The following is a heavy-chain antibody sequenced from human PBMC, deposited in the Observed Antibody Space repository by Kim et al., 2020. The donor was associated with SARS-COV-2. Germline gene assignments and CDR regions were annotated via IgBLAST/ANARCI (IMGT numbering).Heavy chain of an antibody. CDR3: AREQYYYGSGSPPDAFDI. CDR2: IYYSGST. V-gene: IGHV4-39*02. D-gene: IGHD3-10*01. CDR1: GGSISSSSCY. Sequence: SETLSLTCTVSGGSISSSSCYWGWIRQPPGKGLEWIGSIYYSGSTYYNPSLKSRVTISVDTSKNQFSLKLSSVTAADTAVYYCAREQYYYGSGSPPDAFDIWGQGTMVTVSS. J-gene: IGHJ3*02.